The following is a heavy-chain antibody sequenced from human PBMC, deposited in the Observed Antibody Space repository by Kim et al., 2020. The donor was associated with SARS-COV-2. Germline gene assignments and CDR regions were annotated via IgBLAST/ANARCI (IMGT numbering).Heavy chain of an antibody. D-gene: IGHD3-22*01. CDR1: GYTFTSYG. J-gene: IGHJ6*02. Sequence: ASVKVSCKASGYTFTSYGISWVRQAPGQGLEWMGWISAYNGNTNYAQKLQGRVTMTTDTSTSTAYMELRSLRSDDTAVYYCARALYDSSGYYYRVYYYYYGMDVWGQGTTVTVSS. V-gene: IGHV1-18*01. CDR2: ISAYNGNT. CDR3: ARALYDSSGYYYRVYYYYYGMDV.